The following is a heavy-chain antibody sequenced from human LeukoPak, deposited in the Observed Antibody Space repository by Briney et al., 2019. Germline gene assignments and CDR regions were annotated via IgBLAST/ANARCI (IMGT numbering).Heavy chain of an antibody. CDR2: FDPEDGET. D-gene: IGHD2-21*02. CDR1: GYTLTELS. J-gene: IGHJ3*02. V-gene: IGHV1-24*01. Sequence: ASVKVSCKVSGYTLTELSMHWVRQAPGKGLEWMGGFDPEDGETIYAQKFQGRVTMTEDTSTDTAYMELSSLRSEDTAVYYCATYLEVVTAIALGAFDIWGQGTMVTVSS. CDR3: ATYLEVVTAIALGAFDI.